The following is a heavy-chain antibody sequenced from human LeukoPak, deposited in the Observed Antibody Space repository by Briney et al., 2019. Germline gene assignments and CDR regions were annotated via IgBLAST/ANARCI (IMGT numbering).Heavy chain of an antibody. J-gene: IGHJ4*02. CDR1: GFTFSDYY. Sequence: PGGSLRLSCAASGFTFSDYYMGWIRQAPGKGLEWLSYISSGGSLYSAGSVQGRSTISRDNAKSSLYLQMNSLRAEDTAIYYCARARIVAAGTGPSDFWGQGTLVTASA. V-gene: IGHV3-11*04. CDR3: ARARIVAAGTGPSDF. D-gene: IGHD6-13*01. CDR2: ISSGGSL.